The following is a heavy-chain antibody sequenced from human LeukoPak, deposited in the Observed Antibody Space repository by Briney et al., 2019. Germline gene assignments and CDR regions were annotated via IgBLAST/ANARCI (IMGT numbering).Heavy chain of an antibody. Sequence: GRSLRLSCAASGFTFSTYGMNWVRQAPGKGLEWVAVVWYDGSNKYYADSMKGRFTISRDNSKNTLYLQMNSLRAEDTAVYYCAKDQEEGYSYGCYFDYWGQGTLVTVSS. CDR1: GFTFSTYG. V-gene: IGHV3-33*06. J-gene: IGHJ4*02. D-gene: IGHD5-18*01. CDR3: AKDQEEGYSYGCYFDY. CDR2: VWYDGSNK.